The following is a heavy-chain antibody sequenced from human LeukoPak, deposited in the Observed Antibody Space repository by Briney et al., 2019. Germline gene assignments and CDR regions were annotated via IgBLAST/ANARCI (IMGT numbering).Heavy chain of an antibody. D-gene: IGHD5-18*01. CDR3: ARRGYSYGYNFDY. V-gene: IGHV1-69*01. CDR1: SSYA. J-gene: IGHJ4*02. CDR2: IIPIFGTA. Sequence: SSYAISWXRQAPXQGLEWXXGIIPIFGTANYAQKFQGRVTITADESTSTAYMELSSLRSEDTAVYYCARRGYSYGYNFDYWGQGTLVTVSS.